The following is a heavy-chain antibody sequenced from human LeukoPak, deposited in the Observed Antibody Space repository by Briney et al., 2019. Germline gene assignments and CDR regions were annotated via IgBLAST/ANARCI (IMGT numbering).Heavy chain of an antibody. V-gene: IGHV4-59*08. D-gene: IGHD6-13*01. CDR2: IYYSGST. CDR1: GGSISSYY. J-gene: IGHJ4*02. CDR3: ARQLRSWSYYFDY. Sequence: SETLSLTCTVSGGSISSYYWSWIRQPPGKGLEWIGYIYYSGSTNYNPSLKSRVTISVDTSKNQFSLKLSSVTAADTAVYYCARQLRSWSYYFDYWGQGTLVTVSS.